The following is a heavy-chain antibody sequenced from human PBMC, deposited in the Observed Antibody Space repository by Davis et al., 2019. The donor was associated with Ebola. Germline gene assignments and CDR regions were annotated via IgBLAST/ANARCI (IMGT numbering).Heavy chain of an antibody. V-gene: IGHV3-7*03. CDR2: IKQDGSEK. CDR3: ARAQVVVVPAANLNYYYGMDV. CDR1: GFTFSSYW. J-gene: IGHJ6*02. D-gene: IGHD2-2*01. Sequence: GEFLKISRAASGFTFSSYWMSWVRQAPGKGLEWVANIKQDGSEKYYVDSVKGRFTISRDNAKNSLYLQMNSLRAEDTAVYYCARAQVVVVPAANLNYYYGMDVWGQGTTVTVSS.